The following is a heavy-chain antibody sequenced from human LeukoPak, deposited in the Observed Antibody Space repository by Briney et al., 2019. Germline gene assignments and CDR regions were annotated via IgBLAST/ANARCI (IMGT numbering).Heavy chain of an antibody. CDR3: VRDRGALQYFDY. J-gene: IGHJ4*02. CDR1: GFTFRNHG. CDR2: IWYDGGNK. Sequence: GRSLRLSCAASGFTFRNHGMHWVRQAPGKGLEWVAIIWYDGGNKYYADSVDGRFTISRDSSKNTLFLQMNSLRAEDTAVYYCVRDRGALQYFDYWGQGTLVTVSS. D-gene: IGHD5-24*01. V-gene: IGHV3-33*01.